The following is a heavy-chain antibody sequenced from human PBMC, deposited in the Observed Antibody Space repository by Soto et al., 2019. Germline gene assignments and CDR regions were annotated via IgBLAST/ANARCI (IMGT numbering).Heavy chain of an antibody. Sequence: QVQLVESGGGLVQPGRSLRLSCAASGLTFSSSAMHWVRQAPGKRLEWVALISYDGSNKYYVDSVKGRFTISRDNSKNTLDLQINSLREEDTAVYYCAAETKSYYYGIEVWGQGTTVTVSS. CDR3: AAETKSYYYGIEV. V-gene: IGHV3-30*03. CDR1: GLTFSSSA. J-gene: IGHJ6*02. CDR2: ISYDGSNK.